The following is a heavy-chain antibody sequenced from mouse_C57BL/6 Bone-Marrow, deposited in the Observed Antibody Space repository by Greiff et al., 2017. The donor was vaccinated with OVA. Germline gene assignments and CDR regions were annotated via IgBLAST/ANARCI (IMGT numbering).Heavy chain of an antibody. Sequence: VQVVESGAELARPGASVKLSCKASGYTFTSYGISWVKQRTGQGLEWIGEIYPRSGNTFYNEKFTGKATLTADKSSSTAYMEIPSLTSEDSAVYFCARDYYGRSNYCDYWGQGTTLTVSS. J-gene: IGHJ2*01. CDR2: IYPRSGNT. V-gene: IGHV1-81*01. CDR3: ARDYYGRSNYCDY. CDR1: GYTFTSYG. D-gene: IGHD1-1*01.